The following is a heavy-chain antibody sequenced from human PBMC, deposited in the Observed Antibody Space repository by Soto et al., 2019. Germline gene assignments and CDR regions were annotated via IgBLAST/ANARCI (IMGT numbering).Heavy chain of an antibody. CDR3: ARDLGYYYGSGSYFGAFDY. J-gene: IGHJ4*02. CDR2: IYSGGST. Sequence: PGGSLSLSCAASGFTVSSNYMSWVRQAPGKGLEWVSVIYSGGSTYYADSVKGRFTISRHNSKNTLYLQMNSLRAEDTAVYYCARDLGYYYGSGSYFGAFDYWGQGTLVTVSS. D-gene: IGHD3-10*01. V-gene: IGHV3-53*04. CDR1: GFTVSSNY.